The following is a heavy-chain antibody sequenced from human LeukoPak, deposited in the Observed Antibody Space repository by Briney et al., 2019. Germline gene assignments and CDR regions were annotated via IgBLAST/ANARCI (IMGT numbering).Heavy chain of an antibody. CDR2: IYFSGSV. CDR3: ARTDSRGYDAFDV. D-gene: IGHD3-22*01. Sequence: SETLPLTCTVSGYSIRSHHWWGWIRQPPGKGLEWIGYIYFSGSVLDNPSLKSRVTLSVDKSKSQFSLRMTSVTAVDTAVYYCARTDSRGYDAFDVWGQGTMVTVSS. CDR1: GYSIRSHHW. V-gene: IGHV4-28*05. J-gene: IGHJ3*01.